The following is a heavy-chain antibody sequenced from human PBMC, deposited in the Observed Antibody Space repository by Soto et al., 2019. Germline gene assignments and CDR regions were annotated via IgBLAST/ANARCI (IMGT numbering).Heavy chain of an antibody. CDR2: IYYSGST. J-gene: IGHJ4*02. V-gene: IGHV4-31*03. Sequence: SVTLSLPCSVAGGSSSSVGYYWSRIHQHPGKGLEWIGYIYYSGSTYYNPSPKSRVTISVDTSKNQFSLKLSSVTAADTAVYYCARAHYDYGVTRDYWGQGPLVTAS. CDR1: GGSSSSVGYY. D-gene: IGHD3-16*01. CDR3: ARAHYDYGVTRDY.